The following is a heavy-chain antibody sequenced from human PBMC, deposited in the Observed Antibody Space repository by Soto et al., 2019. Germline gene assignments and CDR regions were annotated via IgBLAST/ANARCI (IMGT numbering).Heavy chain of an antibody. Sequence: QVQLVQSGTEVKKPGASVKVYCKASGYTFTTHYMHWVRQAPGRGLDWMGIINPSGGRTTYAPNLQDIVTMPIDTYTNEFYVELTSSRSDDADIYLGSRAGDNYGSRAFAPPLRYSFTSGSHGTRVNVSS. J-gene: IGHJ5*01. D-gene: IGHD3-10*01. CDR1: GYTFTTHY. CDR3: SRAGDNYGSRAFAPPLRYSFTS. V-gene: IGHV1-46*04. CDR2: INPSGGRT.